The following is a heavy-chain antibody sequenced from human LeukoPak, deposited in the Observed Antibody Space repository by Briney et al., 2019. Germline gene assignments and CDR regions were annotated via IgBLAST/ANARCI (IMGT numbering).Heavy chain of an antibody. CDR1: GGSISSYY. CDR2: IYYSGST. J-gene: IGHJ6*03. V-gene: IGHV4-59*08. D-gene: IGHD3-10*01. Sequence: PSETPSLTCTVSGGSISSYYWSWIRQPPGKGLERIGYIYYSGSTNYNPSLKSRVTISVDTSKNQFSLKLSSVTAADTAVYYCARQGGFGEFAYYYYYMDVWGKGTTVTVSS. CDR3: ARQGGFGEFAYYYYYMDV.